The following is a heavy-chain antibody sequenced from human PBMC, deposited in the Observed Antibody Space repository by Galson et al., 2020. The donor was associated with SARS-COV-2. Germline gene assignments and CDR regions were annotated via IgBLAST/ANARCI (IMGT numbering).Heavy chain of an antibody. CDR3: AKDGGGWYTSGWYYFDY. V-gene: IGHV3-23*01. CDR1: GFTFNNYD. J-gene: IGHJ4*02. D-gene: IGHD6-19*01. Sequence: GESLKISCAAPGFTFNNYDMSWVRQAPGKGLEWVSSISGSGSNTYYADSVKGRFTMSRDNSKNTLDLQMNSLRTEDTAIYYCAKDGGGWYTSGWYYFDYWGQGTLVTVSS. CDR2: ISGSGSNT.